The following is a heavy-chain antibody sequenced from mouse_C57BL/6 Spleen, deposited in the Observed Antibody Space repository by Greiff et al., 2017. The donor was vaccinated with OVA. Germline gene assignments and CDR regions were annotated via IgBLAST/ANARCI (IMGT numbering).Heavy chain of an antibody. CDR3: ARMITTVVPFDY. J-gene: IGHJ2*01. Sequence: EVMLVESGGGLVKPGGSLKLSCAASGFTFSDYGMHWVRQAPEKGLEWVAYISSGSSTIYYADTVKGRFTISRDNAKNTLFLQMTSLRSEDTAMYYCARMITTVVPFDYWGQGTTLTVSS. CDR1: GFTFSDYG. D-gene: IGHD1-1*01. V-gene: IGHV5-17*01. CDR2: ISSGSSTI.